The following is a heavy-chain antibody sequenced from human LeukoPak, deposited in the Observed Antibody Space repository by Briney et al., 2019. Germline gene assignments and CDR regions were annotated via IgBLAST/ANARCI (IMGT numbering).Heavy chain of an antibody. D-gene: IGHD2-2*02. J-gene: IGHJ4*02. Sequence: ASVKVSCKASGYTFTGYYMHWVRQAPRQGLEWMGWINPNSGGTNYAQKFQGRVTMTRDTSISTAYMELSRLRSDDTAVYYCARGKVVPAAIPVVWGQGTLVTVSS. CDR2: INPNSGGT. V-gene: IGHV1-2*02. CDR3: ARGKVVPAAIPVV. CDR1: GYTFTGYY.